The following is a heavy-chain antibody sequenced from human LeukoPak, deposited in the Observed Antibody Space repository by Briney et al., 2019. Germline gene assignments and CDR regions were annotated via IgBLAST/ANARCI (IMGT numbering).Heavy chain of an antibody. V-gene: IGHV3-23*01. CDR1: GFTFSSYA. CDR2: ISGSGGST. CDR3: AKVKVAGNHFDY. Sequence: GGSLRLSCAASGFTFSSYAMSWVRQAPGKGLERVSAISGSGGSTYYADSVKGRFTISRDNSKNTLYLQMNSLRAEDTAVYYCAKVKVAGNHFDYWGQGTLVTVSS. D-gene: IGHD6-19*01. J-gene: IGHJ4*02.